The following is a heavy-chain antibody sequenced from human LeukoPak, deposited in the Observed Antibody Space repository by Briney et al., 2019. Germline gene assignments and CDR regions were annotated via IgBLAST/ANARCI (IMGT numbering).Heavy chain of an antibody. Sequence: GGSLRLSCAASGFTFSSNYMSWVRQAPGKGLEWVSVIYSGGSTYYADSVKGRFTISRDNSKNTLYLQMNSLRAEDTAVYYCAKDIVVVVAAYYFDYWGQGTLVTVSS. CDR1: GFTFSSNY. V-gene: IGHV3-53*01. CDR3: AKDIVVVVAAYYFDY. CDR2: IYSGGST. D-gene: IGHD2-15*01. J-gene: IGHJ4*02.